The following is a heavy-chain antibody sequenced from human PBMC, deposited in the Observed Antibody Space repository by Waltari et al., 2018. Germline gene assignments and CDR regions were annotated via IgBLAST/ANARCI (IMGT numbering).Heavy chain of an antibody. Sequence: QVQLVQSGAEVKKPGSSVKVSCKASGGTFSSYAISWVRQAPGQGLEWMGGIIPIFGTANYAQKFQGRVTITTDESTSTAYMELNSLRAEDTAVYYCAKEVWQQLVRMVGWFDPWGQGTLVTVSS. J-gene: IGHJ5*02. CDR1: GGTFSSYA. V-gene: IGHV1-69*05. CDR3: AKEVWQQLVRMVGWFDP. CDR2: IIPIFGTA. D-gene: IGHD6-13*01.